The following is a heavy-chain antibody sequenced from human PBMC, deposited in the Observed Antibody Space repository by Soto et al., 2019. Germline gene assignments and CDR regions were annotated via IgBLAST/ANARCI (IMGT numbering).Heavy chain of an antibody. V-gene: IGHV1-69*13. J-gene: IGHJ5*02. Sequence: ASVKVFCKASGGTFSSYAISWVRQAPGQGLEWMGGIIPIFGTANYAQKFQGRVTITADESTSTAYMELSSLRSEDTAVYYCARSGQYSSGWYDWFDPWGQGTLVTVSS. CDR3: ARSGQYSSGWYDWFDP. CDR2: IIPIFGTA. CDR1: GGTFSSYA. D-gene: IGHD6-19*01.